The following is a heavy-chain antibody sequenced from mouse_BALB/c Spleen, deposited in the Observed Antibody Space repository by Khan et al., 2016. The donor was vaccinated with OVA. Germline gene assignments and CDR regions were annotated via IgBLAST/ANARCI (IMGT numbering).Heavy chain of an antibody. CDR1: GFNIKDTY. D-gene: IGHD1-1*01. CDR2: IDPPNDDS. J-gene: IGHJ3*01. V-gene: IGHV14-3*02. Sequence: EVQLQQSGAELVKPGASVNLSCSASGFNIKDTYIHWVKQRPEQGLEWIGRIDPPNDDSKYGPKFKDKATLTADKSSKTAYLQLTSLTSEDTAVYSVATLYGNPFAYWGQGTLVSVSA. CDR3: ATLYGNPFAY.